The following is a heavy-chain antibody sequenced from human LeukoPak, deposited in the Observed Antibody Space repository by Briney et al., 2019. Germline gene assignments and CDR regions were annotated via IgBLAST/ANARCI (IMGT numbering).Heavy chain of an antibody. V-gene: IGHV3-21*01. CDR2: ISSSSSYI. Sequence: GGSLRLSCAASGFTFSSYGMNWVRQAPGKGLEWVSSISSSSSYIYYADSVKGRFTISRDNAKNSLYLQMNSLRAEDTAVYYCARDLNMIVLPHRDYWGQGTLVTVSS. J-gene: IGHJ4*02. CDR3: ARDLNMIVLPHRDY. CDR1: GFTFSSYG. D-gene: IGHD3-22*01.